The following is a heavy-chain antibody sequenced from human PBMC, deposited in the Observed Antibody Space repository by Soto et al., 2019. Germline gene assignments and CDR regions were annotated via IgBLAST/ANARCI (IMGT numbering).Heavy chain of an antibody. V-gene: IGHV3-9*01. CDR3: AKEGYSSSWGNYYYYYGMDV. D-gene: IGHD6-13*01. CDR2: ISWNSGSI. J-gene: IGHJ6*02. CDR1: GFTFDDYA. Sequence: SLRLSCAASGFTFDDYAMHWVRQAPGKGLEWVSGISWNSGSIGYADSVKGRFTISRDNAKNSLYLQMNSLRAEDTALYYCAKEGYSSSWGNYYYYYGMDVWGQGTTVTVSS.